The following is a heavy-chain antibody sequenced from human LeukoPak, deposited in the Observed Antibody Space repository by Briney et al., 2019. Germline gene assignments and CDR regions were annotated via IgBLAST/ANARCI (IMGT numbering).Heavy chain of an antibody. V-gene: IGHV3-30-3*01. CDR3: ARDLRSGYGYGPIGAFDI. CDR1: GFTFSSYA. Sequence: TGGSLRLSCAASGFTFSSYAMHWVRQAPGKGLEWVAVISYDGSNKYYADSVKGRFTISRDNSKNTLYLQMNSLRAEDTAVYYCARDLRSGYGYGPIGAFDIWGQGTMVTVSS. CDR2: ISYDGSNK. D-gene: IGHD3-22*01. J-gene: IGHJ3*02.